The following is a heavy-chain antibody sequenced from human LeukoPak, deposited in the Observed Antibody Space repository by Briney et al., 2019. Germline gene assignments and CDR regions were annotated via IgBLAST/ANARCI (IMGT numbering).Heavy chain of an antibody. CDR2: ISFDGRNK. D-gene: IGHD4-17*01. Sequence: GRSLRLSCSASGFTFSSFGIHCVRQAPGKGLWWVAVISFDGRNKTYADTVKGRFTISRYNSKSTLSLQMNRLGANDTAVYFCAKVSSYLGDYVIDSWGQGTLVTVSS. V-gene: IGHV3-30*18. CDR3: AKVSSYLGDYVIDS. J-gene: IGHJ4*02. CDR1: GFTFSSFG.